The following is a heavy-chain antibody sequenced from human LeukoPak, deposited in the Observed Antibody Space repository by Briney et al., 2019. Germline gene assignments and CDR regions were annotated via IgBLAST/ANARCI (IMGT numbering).Heavy chain of an antibody. CDR3: ATGPYGSGSYQVDY. CDR2: FDPEDGET. D-gene: IGHD3-10*01. J-gene: IGHJ4*02. CDR1: GYTLTELS. V-gene: IGHV1-24*01. Sequence: ASVKVSCKVSGYTLTELSMHWVRQAPGKGLEWMGGFDPEDGETIYAQKFQGRVTMTEDTSTGTAYMELSSLRSEDTVVYYCATGPYGSGSYQVDYWGQGTLVTVSS.